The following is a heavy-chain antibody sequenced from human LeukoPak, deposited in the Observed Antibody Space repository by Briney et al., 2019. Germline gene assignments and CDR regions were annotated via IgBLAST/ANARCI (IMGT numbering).Heavy chain of an antibody. V-gene: IGHV3-30*02. CDR2: IRYDGSNK. D-gene: IGHD5-12*01. J-gene: IGHJ4*02. CDR3: AKSPTGWLTPDY. Sequence: GGSLRLSCAASGFTFSSYGMHWVRQAPGKGLEWVAFIRYDGSNKYYADSVKGRFTISRDNSKNTLCLQMSSLRAEDTAVYYCAKSPTGWLTPDYWGQGTLVTVSS. CDR1: GFTFSSYG.